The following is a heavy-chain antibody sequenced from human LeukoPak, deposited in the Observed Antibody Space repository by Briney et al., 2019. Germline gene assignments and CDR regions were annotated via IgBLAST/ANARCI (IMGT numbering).Heavy chain of an antibody. J-gene: IGHJ6*03. Sequence: SETLSLTCTVSGGSISSYYWSWIRQPPGKGLEWIGYIYYSGSTNYNPSLKSRVTISVDTSKNQFSLKLSSVTAADTAVYYCARGYYGSGSYLSYYYYMDVWGKGTTVTISS. D-gene: IGHD3-10*01. V-gene: IGHV4-59*01. CDR2: IYYSGST. CDR3: ARGYYGSGSYLSYYYYMDV. CDR1: GGSISSYY.